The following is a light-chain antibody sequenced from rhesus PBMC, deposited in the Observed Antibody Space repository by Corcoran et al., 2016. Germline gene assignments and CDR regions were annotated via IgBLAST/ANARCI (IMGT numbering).Light chain of an antibody. CDR1: SSVSTS. CDR3: QQGKSIPRT. V-gene: IGKV3-42*01. J-gene: IGKJ1*01. Sequence: EIVLTQSPTSMAVSQGERVTISCTASSSVSTSSLHWSQQKPGVPPRLLVYRTSSLASGVPARFSGSGSETSYTRTISSMEDEDAANYYCQQGKSIPRTFGQGAKVEIK. CDR2: RTS.